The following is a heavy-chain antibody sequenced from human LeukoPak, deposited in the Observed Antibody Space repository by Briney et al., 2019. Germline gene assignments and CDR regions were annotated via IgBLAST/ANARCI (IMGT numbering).Heavy chain of an antibody. CDR2: IIPIFGTA. V-gene: IGHV1-69*05. CDR3: ARADSSGWYPRYYFDY. J-gene: IGHJ4*02. CDR1: GGTFGSYA. D-gene: IGHD6-19*01. Sequence: SVKVSCKASGGTFGSYAISWVRQAPGQGLEWMGGIIPIFGTANYAQKFQGRVTITTDESTSTAYMELSSLRSEDTAVYYCARADSSGWYPRYYFDYWGQGTLVTVSS.